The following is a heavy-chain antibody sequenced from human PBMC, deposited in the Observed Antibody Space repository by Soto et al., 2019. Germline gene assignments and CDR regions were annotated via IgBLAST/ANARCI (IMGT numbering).Heavy chain of an antibody. CDR3: ARVGGINWFDP. CDR1: GGSISSGGYY. Sequence: QVQLQESGPGLVKPSQTLSLTCTVSGGSISSGGYYWSWIRQHPGKGLEWIGYINYSGSTYYTPALKSRVTISVDTSKNQFSLKLSSVTAADTAVYYCARVGGINWFDPWGQGTLVTVSS. CDR2: INYSGST. D-gene: IGHD1-20*01. V-gene: IGHV4-31*03. J-gene: IGHJ5*02.